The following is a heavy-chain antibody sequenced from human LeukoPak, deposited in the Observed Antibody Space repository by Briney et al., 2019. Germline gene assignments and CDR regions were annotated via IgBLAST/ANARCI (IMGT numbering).Heavy chain of an antibody. V-gene: IGHV3-23*01. CDR2: ISGGGTNT. J-gene: IGHJ4*02. CDR1: RFTFSSYG. D-gene: IGHD3-10*01. CDR3: AKGLWFGEPEVDY. Sequence: GGSLRLSCAASRFTFSSYGMAWVRQAPGKGLEWFSSISGGGTNTYYADSVKGRFTISRDNSKNTLYLQMSRLRAEDTAVYYCAKGLWFGEPEVDYWGQGTLVTVSS.